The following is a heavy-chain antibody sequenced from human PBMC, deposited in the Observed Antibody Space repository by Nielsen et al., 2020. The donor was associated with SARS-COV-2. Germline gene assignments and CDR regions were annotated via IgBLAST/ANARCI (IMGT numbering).Heavy chain of an antibody. D-gene: IGHD1-7*01. Sequence: GESLKISCAASGFTFSSYAMSWVRQAPGKGLEWVSAISGSGGSTYYADSVKGRFTISRDNSKNTLYLQMNSLRAEDTAVYYCAKDFGTYYYYGMDVWAQGTTVTVSS. CDR3: AKDFGTYYYYGMDV. V-gene: IGHV3-23*01. CDR1: GFTFSSYA. CDR2: ISGSGGST. J-gene: IGHJ6*02.